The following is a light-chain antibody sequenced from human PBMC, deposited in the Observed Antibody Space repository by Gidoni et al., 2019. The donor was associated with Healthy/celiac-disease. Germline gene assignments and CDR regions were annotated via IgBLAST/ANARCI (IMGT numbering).Light chain of an antibody. Sequence: EVAMTQSPATLSVSPGQRTTLSCRASQSVDNNLSWYQQKPGQAPRLLICGASTRATGIPARFSGSGSGTDFPLTIISLQSENFAVYYCQQYNNCPYTFXQXARLAIK. V-gene: IGKV3-15*01. CDR1: QSVDNN. CDR2: GAS. J-gene: IGKJ2*01. CDR3: QQYNNCPYT.